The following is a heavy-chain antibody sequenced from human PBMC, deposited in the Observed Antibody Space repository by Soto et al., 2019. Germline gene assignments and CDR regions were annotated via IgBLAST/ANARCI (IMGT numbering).Heavy chain of an antibody. V-gene: IGHV4-30-4*01. D-gene: IGHD1-26*01. Sequence: PSETLSLTCTVSGGSISSGDYYWSWIRQPPGKGLEWIGYIYYSGSTYYNPSLKSRVTISVDTSKNQFSLKLSSVTAADTAVYYCARLRYSGSYWGHYWGQGTLVTVSS. J-gene: IGHJ4*02. CDR1: GGSISSGDYY. CDR2: IYYSGST. CDR3: ARLRYSGSYWGHY.